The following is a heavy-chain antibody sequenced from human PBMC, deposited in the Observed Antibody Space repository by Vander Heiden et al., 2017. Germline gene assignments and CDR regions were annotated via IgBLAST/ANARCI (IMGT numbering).Heavy chain of an antibody. CDR2: MNPNSGNT. CDR3: TKRGARYIYDY. Sequence: QVQLVQSGAEVKKPGASVKVSCKSSEYTFTIFDINWVRQATGQGLEWMGGMNPNSGNTDYAQKFQGRVTMTWDTSTSTAYMELSSLTSEDTAVYYCTKRGARYIYDYWGQGTLVTVSS. J-gene: IGHJ4*02. CDR1: EYTFTIFD. D-gene: IGHD1-20*01. V-gene: IGHV1-8*01.